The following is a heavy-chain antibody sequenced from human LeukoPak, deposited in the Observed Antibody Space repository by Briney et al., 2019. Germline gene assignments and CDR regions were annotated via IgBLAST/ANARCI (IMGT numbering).Heavy chain of an antibody. V-gene: IGHV4-59*01. CDR3: AREVAVAGTRWFDP. J-gene: IGHJ5*02. Sequence: SETLSLTCTVSGGSISSYYWSWIRQPPGKGLEWIGYIYYSGSTNYNPSLKSRVTISVDTSKNQFSLKLSSVTAADTAVYYCAREVAVAGTRWFDPWGQGTLDTVSS. CDR1: GGSISSYY. D-gene: IGHD6-19*01. CDR2: IYYSGST.